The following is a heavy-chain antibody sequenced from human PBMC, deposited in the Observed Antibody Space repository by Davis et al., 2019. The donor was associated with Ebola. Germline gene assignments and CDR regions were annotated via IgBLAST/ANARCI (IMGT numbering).Heavy chain of an antibody. CDR1: GFPFSSYG. Sequence: PGGSLRLSCAASGFPFSSYGMHWVRQAPGKGLEWVAVIWYDGSNKYYADSVKGRFTISRDNSKNTLYLQMNSLRAEDTAVYYCAREDDAFDIWGQGTMVTVSS. V-gene: IGHV3-33*01. J-gene: IGHJ3*02. CDR3: AREDDAFDI. CDR2: IWYDGSNK.